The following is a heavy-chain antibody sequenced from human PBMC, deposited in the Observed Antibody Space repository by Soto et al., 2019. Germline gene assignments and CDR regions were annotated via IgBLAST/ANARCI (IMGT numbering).Heavy chain of an antibody. CDR2: ISGSSGTT. CDR1: GFSFSSYA. D-gene: IGHD1-7*01. Sequence: HPGGSLRLSCAASGFSFSSYAMSWVRQAPGKGLEWVSAISGSSGTTYYADSVKGRFTISRENSKNTLYLQMNSLRAEDTAVYYCAKNLVSTRTHDYWGQGTLVTVSS. V-gene: IGHV3-23*01. CDR3: AKNLVSTRTHDY. J-gene: IGHJ4*02.